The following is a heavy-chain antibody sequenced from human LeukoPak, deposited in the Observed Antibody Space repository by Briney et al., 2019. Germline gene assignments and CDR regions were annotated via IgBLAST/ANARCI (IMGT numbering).Heavy chain of an antibody. CDR3: TGGFGHNWSPFEN. J-gene: IGHJ4*02. CDR2: INGDGSDI. D-gene: IGHD1-1*01. CDR1: GPTFRNYW. Sequence: GGSLRLSCAVSGPTFRNYWMHWVRQAPGKGLVWVSRINGDGSDISYADSVKGRFTISRDNAKNTLSLQMNSLTDDDTALYYCTGGFGHNWSPFENWGQGTLVTVSS. V-gene: IGHV3-74*01.